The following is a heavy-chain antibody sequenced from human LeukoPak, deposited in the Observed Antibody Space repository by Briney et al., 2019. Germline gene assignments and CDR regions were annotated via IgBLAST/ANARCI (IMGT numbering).Heavy chain of an antibody. CDR3: ARRGHGYGSPFDY. D-gene: IGHD5-18*01. V-gene: IGHV3-7*01. CDR2: IKRDVDEK. J-gene: IGHJ4*02. Sequence: GGSLRLSCAASGFTFSSHWMTWIRQAPGKGLEWVASIKRDVDEKYYVDSVKGRFTISRDNAKNSLYLHMNSLRVEDTAVYYCARRGHGYGSPFDYWGQGTLVTVSS. CDR1: GFTFSSHW.